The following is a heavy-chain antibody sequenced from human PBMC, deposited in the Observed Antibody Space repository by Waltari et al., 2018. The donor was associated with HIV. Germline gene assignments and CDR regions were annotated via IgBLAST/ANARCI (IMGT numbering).Heavy chain of an antibody. V-gene: IGHV3-23*04. J-gene: IGHJ4*02. CDR2: ISGSGGST. Sequence: EVQLVESGGGLVQPGGSLTLPWADAGFTFSSISMSWVRQAPGKGLEWVSAISGSGGSTYYADSVKGRFTISRDNSKNTLYLQMNSLRAEDTAVYYCAKEAVVVITTGYWGQGTLVTVSS. CDR3: AKEAVVVITTGY. CDR1: GFTFSSIS. D-gene: IGHD3-22*01.